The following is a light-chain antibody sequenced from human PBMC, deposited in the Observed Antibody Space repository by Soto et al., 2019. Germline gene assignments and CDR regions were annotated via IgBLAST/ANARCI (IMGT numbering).Light chain of an antibody. J-gene: IGLJ1*01. V-gene: IGLV2-14*03. Sequence: QSVLTQPASVSGSPGQSVTISCTGTRSDVGANNYVSWYQKHPSKAPKLMIYGLSNRPSGIANRFSGSKSGNTAILTISGPRPEDEDDDYCCCFAYPATRDVFGAGTKLTVL. CDR1: RSDVGANNY. CDR3: CCFAYPATRDV. CDR2: GLS.